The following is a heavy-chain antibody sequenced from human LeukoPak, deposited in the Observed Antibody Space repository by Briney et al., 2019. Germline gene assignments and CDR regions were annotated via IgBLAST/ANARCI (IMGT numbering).Heavy chain of an antibody. V-gene: IGHV3-7*03. CDR1: GFTFSSYW. CDR2: INQDGSQK. J-gene: IGHJ4*02. D-gene: IGHD4-17*01. CDR3: ARDWFDGDYDRFDY. Sequence: PGGSLRLSGAVSGFTFSSYWMSWFRQAPGKGLEWVANINQDGSQKFSVDSVKGRFTISRDNAKNSLSLQMNSLRVEDTAVYYCARDWFDGDYDRFDYWGQGTLVTVSS.